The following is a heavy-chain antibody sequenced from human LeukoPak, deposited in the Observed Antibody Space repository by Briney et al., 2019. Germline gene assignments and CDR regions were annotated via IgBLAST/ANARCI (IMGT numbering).Heavy chain of an antibody. Sequence: GGSLRLSCAASGFIFSNFSMSWVRQPPGKGLEWVSSISGTGGTTYYGDYVKGRFTISRDNSKNMLYLQMNSLRAEDTAVYFCAKNSAIFGVALYWYFALWGRGTLVTVSS. CDR2: ISGTGGTT. CDR1: GFIFSNFS. D-gene: IGHD3-3*01. V-gene: IGHV3-23*01. J-gene: IGHJ2*01. CDR3: AKNSAIFGVALYWYFAL.